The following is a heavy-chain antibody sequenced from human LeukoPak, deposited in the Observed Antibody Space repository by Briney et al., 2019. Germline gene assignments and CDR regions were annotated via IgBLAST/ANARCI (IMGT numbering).Heavy chain of an antibody. D-gene: IGHD3-3*01. CDR2: IYYSGIT. CDR3: ARWRTHPGAFDI. J-gene: IGHJ3*02. Sequence: SETLSLTCSVSGGSISSDYWSWIRQPPGKGLEWIGCIYYSGITKYNPSLKSRVTISVDTSKNQFSLRLSSVTAADTAVYYCARWRTHPGAFDIWGQGTMVTVSS. V-gene: IGHV4-59*01. CDR1: GGSISSDY.